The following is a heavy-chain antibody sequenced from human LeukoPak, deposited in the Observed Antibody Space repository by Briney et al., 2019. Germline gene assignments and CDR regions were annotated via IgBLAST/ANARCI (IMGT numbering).Heavy chain of an antibody. CDR3: ARIIGTAMVTDWFDP. J-gene: IGHJ5*02. Sequence: GASVKVSCKASGYTFTSYGISWVRQAAGQGLEWMGWISAYNGNTNYAQKLQGRVTMTTDTSTSTAYMELRSLRSDDTAVYYCARIIGTAMVTDWFDPWGQGTLVTVSS. CDR2: ISAYNGNT. V-gene: IGHV1-18*01. D-gene: IGHD5-18*01. CDR1: GYTFTSYG.